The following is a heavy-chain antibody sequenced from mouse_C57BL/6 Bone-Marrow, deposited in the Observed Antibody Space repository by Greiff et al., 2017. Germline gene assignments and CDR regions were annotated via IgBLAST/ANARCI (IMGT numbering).Heavy chain of an antibody. Sequence: EVKLVESGGGLVQPGESLKLSCESNEYEFPSHDMSWVRKTPEKRLELVAAINSDGGSTYYPDTMERRFIISRDNTKKALYLQMSSLRSEDTALYYCARGNSTMITTGFAYWGQGTLVTVSA. CDR3: ARGNSTMITTGFAY. J-gene: IGHJ3*01. CDR1: EYEFPSHD. D-gene: IGHD2-4*01. CDR2: INSDGGST. V-gene: IGHV5-2*01.